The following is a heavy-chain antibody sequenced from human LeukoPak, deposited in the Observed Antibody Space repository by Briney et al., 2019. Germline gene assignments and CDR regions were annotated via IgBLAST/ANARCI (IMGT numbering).Heavy chain of an antibody. CDR3: ARGRGDYAPHNWFDP. V-gene: IGHV4-39*07. CDR1: GFTFSSYS. Sequence: GSLRLSCAASGFTFSSYSMNWVRQPPGKGLEWIGSIYYSGSTYYNPSLKSRVTISVDTSKNQFSLKLSSVTAADTAVYYCARGRGDYAPHNWFDPWGQGTLVTVSS. CDR2: IYYSGST. D-gene: IGHD4-17*01. J-gene: IGHJ5*02.